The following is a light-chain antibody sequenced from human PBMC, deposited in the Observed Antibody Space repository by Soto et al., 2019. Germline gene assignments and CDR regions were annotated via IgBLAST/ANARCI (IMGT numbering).Light chain of an antibody. CDR2: GAS. CDR1: QSIHIR. CDR3: QQYSDWPPWT. Sequence: EIVMTQSPARLWVSQRESATLSRTASQSIHIRLAWSQQKPGQAPRLPTYGASPRAAGIPERFRGSGSGTEFTLTLHSLPSDDFAVYYCQQYSDWPPWTFGQATTVDI. V-gene: IGKV3-15*01. J-gene: IGKJ1*01.